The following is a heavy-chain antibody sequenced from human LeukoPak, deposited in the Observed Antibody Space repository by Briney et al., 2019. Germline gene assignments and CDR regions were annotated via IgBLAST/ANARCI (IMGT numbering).Heavy chain of an antibody. CDR1: GYTFTSYA. CDR3: ARGIRGPNLNWFDP. V-gene: IGHV7-4-1*02. Sequence: ASVKVSCKASGYTFTSYAMNWVRQAPGQGLEWMGWINTNTGNPTYAQGFTGRFVFSLDTSVSTAYLQISSLKAEDTAVYYCARGIRGPNLNWFDPWGQGTLVTVSS. J-gene: IGHJ5*02. D-gene: IGHD3-10*01. CDR2: INTNTGNP.